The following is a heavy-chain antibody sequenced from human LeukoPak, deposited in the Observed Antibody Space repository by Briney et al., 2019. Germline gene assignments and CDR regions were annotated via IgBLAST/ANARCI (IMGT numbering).Heavy chain of an antibody. CDR3: ARGSDVFDI. Sequence: ASLKVSCEASGYTFTNCGINWVRQAPGQGLEWMGWISTHNGDTNYAQRLQGRVTVTTDTSTSTIYMELRSLRSDDTAMYYCARGSDVFDIWGQGTMVTVSS. V-gene: IGHV1-18*01. CDR1: GYTFTNCG. J-gene: IGHJ3*02. CDR2: ISTHNGDT.